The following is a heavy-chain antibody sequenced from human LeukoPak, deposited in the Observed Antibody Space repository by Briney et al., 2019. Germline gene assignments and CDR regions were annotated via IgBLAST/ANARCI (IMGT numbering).Heavy chain of an antibody. CDR2: IYYSGST. CDR3: ARDHSPWLAFDY. D-gene: IGHD6-19*01. CDR1: GGSISSSSYY. J-gene: IGHJ4*02. Sequence: SETLSLTCTVSGGSISSSSYYWGWIRQPPGKGLEWIGGIYYSGSTYYNPSLKSRVTISVDTSKNQFSLKLSSVTAADTAVYYCARDHSPWLAFDYWGQGTLVTVSS. V-gene: IGHV4-39*07.